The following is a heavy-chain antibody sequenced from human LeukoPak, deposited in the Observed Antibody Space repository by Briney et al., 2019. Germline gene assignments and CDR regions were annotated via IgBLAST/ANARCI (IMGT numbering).Heavy chain of an antibody. D-gene: IGHD3-22*01. CDR3: ARLITRAIFDY. CDR2: IYYSGST. V-gene: IGHV4-59*11. CDR1: GGSISSHY. Sequence: PSETLSLTCTVSGGSISSHYWSWIRQPPGKGLEWIGYIYYSGSTNCNPSLKSRVTISVDTSKNQFSLKLSSVTAADTAVYYCARLITRAIFDYWGQGTLVTVSS. J-gene: IGHJ4*02.